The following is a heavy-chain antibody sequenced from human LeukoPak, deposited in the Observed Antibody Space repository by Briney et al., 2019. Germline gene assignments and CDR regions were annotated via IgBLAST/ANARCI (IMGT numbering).Heavy chain of an antibody. V-gene: IGHV3-53*01. J-gene: IGHJ5*02. CDR1: GFTVSSIY. CDR2: IYSDGNT. CDR3: AGDTHSSSWYDH. D-gene: IGHD6-19*01. Sequence: GGSLRLSCAVSGFTVSSIYMSWVRQAPGKGLEWVSFIYSDGNTYYADSVKGRFTLSRDSSRNTLYLQMNSLRVDDTAVYYCAGDTHSSSWYDHWGQGTLVTVSS.